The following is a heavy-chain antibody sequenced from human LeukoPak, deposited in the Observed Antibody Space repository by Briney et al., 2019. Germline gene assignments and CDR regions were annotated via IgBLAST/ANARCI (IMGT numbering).Heavy chain of an antibody. CDR1: GFTFNNYN. Sequence: PGGSLRLSCATSGFTFNNYNMNWVRQAPGKGLEWVSAISGSGGSTYYADSVKGRFTISRDNSKNTLYLQMNSLRAEDTAVYYCSKRADTAMAGGLWYYYYMDVWGKGTTVTVSS. J-gene: IGHJ6*03. V-gene: IGHV3-23*01. CDR2: ISGSGGST. CDR3: SKRADTAMAGGLWYYYYMDV. D-gene: IGHD5-18*01.